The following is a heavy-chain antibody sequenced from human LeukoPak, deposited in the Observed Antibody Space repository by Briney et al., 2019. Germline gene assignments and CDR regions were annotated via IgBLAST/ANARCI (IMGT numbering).Heavy chain of an antibody. V-gene: IGHV4-34*01. CDR3: ARDEKESGSYHIDY. CDR2: INHSGST. CDR1: GGSFSGYY. J-gene: IGHJ4*02. Sequence: SETLSLTCAVYGGSFSGYYWSWIRQPPGKGLEWIGEINHSGSTNYNPSLKSRVTISVDTSKNQFSLKLSSVTAADTAVYYCARDEKESGSYHIDYWGQGTLVTVSS. D-gene: IGHD1-26*01.